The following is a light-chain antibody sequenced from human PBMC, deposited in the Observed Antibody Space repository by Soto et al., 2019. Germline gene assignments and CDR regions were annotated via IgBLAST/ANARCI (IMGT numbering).Light chain of an antibody. J-gene: IGLJ7*01. CDR2: SNN. Sequence: QSVLTQPPSVSGAPGQRVTISCTGTYSNIGAGSDVHWYQHLPGTAPKLLIYSNNNRPSGVPDRFSGSKSGASASLAITGLQAEDEADYYCQSYDNDQSGYAVFGGGTQLTVL. V-gene: IGLV1-40*01. CDR1: YSNIGAGSD. CDR3: QSYDNDQSGYAV.